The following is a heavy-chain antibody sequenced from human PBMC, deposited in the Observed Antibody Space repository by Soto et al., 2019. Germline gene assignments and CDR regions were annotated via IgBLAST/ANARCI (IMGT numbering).Heavy chain of an antibody. CDR3: AREVTVDWFDP. V-gene: IGHV4-59*01. CDR2: IYYSGST. Sequence: PSETLSLTCTVSGGSISSGYWSWIRQPPGKGLEWIGYIYYSGSTNYNPSLKSRVTISVDTSKNQFSLKLSSVTAADTAVYYCAREVTVDWFDPWGQGTLVTVS. D-gene: IGHD6-19*01. J-gene: IGHJ5*02. CDR1: GGSISSGY.